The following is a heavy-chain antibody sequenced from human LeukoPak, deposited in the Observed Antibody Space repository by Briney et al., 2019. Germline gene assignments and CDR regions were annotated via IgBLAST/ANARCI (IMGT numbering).Heavy chain of an antibody. V-gene: IGHV5-51*01. CDR1: GYSFTSYW. CDR2: IYPGDSDT. J-gene: IGHJ4*02. CDR3: ARCGFGDGYNPSCDY. D-gene: IGHD5-24*01. Sequence: GESLKISCKGSGYSFTSYWIGWVRQMPGKGLEWMGIIYPGDSDTRYSPSFQGQVTISADKSISTAYLQWSSLKASDTAMYYCARCGFGDGYNPSCDYWGQGTLVTVSS.